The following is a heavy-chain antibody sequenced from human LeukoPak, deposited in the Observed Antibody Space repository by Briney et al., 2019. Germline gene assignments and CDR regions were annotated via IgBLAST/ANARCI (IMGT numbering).Heavy chain of an antibody. Sequence: GRSLRLSCAASGFTFSRYGMHWVRQAPGKGLEWVAVIWDDGSNKYYADSVKGRFTISRDNSKNTLYQEMNSLRVEDTAVYYCASRSPASDYWGQGTLVTVSS. D-gene: IGHD2-2*01. CDR1: GFTFSRYG. CDR3: ASRSPASDY. V-gene: IGHV3-33*01. CDR2: IWDDGSNK. J-gene: IGHJ4*02.